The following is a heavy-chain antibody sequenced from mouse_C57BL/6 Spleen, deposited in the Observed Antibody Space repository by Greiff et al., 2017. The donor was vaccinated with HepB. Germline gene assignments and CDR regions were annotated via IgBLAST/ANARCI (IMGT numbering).Heavy chain of an antibody. CDR3: ARELSDYGNYAMDY. Sequence: DVKLQESGGGLVKPGGSLKLSCAASGFTFSDYGMHWVRQAPEKGLEWVAYISSGSSTIYYADTVKGRFTISRDNAKNTLFLQMTSLRSEDTAMYYCARELSDYGNYAMDYWGQGTSLTVSS. V-gene: IGHV5-17*01. CDR1: GFTFSDYG. CDR2: ISSGSSTI. J-gene: IGHJ4*01. D-gene: IGHD2-4*01.